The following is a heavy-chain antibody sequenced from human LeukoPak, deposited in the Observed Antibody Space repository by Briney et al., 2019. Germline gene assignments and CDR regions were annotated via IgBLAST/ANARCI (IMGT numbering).Heavy chain of an antibody. CDR1: GFTFSSYE. Sequence: GGSLRLSCAASGFTFSSYEMNWVRQAPGKGLEWVSAISGSGGSTYYADSVKGRFTISRDNSKNTLYLQMNSLRAEDTAVYYCAKDLADWNDLADAFDIWGQGTTVTVSS. D-gene: IGHD1-1*01. J-gene: IGHJ3*02. CDR3: AKDLADWNDLADAFDI. V-gene: IGHV3-23*01. CDR2: ISGSGGST.